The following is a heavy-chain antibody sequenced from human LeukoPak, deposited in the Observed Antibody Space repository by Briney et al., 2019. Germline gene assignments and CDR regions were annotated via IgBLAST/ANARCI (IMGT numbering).Heavy chain of an antibody. CDR3: ARELGRSGYFDY. CDR2: INHSGST. J-gene: IGHJ4*02. D-gene: IGHD1-26*01. V-gene: IGHV4-34*01. Sequence: PSETLSLTCAVYGGSFSGYYWSWIRQPPGKGLEWIGEINHSGSTNYNPSLKSRVTISVDTSKNQFSLKLSSVTAADTAVYYCARELGRSGYFDYWGQGTLVTVSS. CDR1: GGSFSGYY.